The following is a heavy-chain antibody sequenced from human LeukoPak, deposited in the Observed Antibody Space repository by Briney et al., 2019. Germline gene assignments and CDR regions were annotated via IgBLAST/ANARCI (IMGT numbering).Heavy chain of an antibody. CDR3: ARASMVLYYFDY. D-gene: IGHD2/OR15-2a*01. J-gene: IGHJ4*02. Sequence: PGRSLRLSCAASGFTFSSYAMHWVRQAPGEGLEWVAVISYDGSNKYYADSVKGRFTISRDNSKNTLYLQINSLRAEDTAVYYCARASMVLYYFDYWGQGTLVTVSS. CDR2: ISYDGSNK. CDR1: GFTFSSYA. V-gene: IGHV3-30*04.